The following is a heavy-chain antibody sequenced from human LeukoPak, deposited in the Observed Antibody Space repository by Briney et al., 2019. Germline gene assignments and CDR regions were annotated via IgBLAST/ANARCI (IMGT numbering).Heavy chain of an antibody. D-gene: IGHD2-2*03. J-gene: IGHJ4*02. Sequence: SETLSLTCTVSGGSISSYYWSWIRQPPGKGLEWIGYIYYSGSTNYNPSLKSRVTISVDTSKNQFSLKLSSVTAADTAVYYCVRWMLGNYFDYWGQGTLVTVSS. V-gene: IGHV4-59*01. CDR1: GGSISSYY. CDR2: IYYSGST. CDR3: VRWMLGNYFDY.